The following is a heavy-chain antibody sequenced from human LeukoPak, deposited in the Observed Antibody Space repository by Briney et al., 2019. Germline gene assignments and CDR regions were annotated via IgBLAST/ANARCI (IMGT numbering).Heavy chain of an antibody. CDR2: ISYDGSNK. V-gene: IGHV3-30*03. D-gene: IGHD3-3*01. CDR1: GFTFSSYG. J-gene: IGHJ6*03. Sequence: PGGSLRLSCAASGFTFSSYGMHWVRQAPGKGLEWVAVISYDGSNKYYADSVKGRFTISRDNAKNSLYLQMNSLRAEDTAVYYCARDWWAVLSHDFWTPAGYMDVWGKGTTVTVSS. CDR3: ARDWWAVLSHDFWTPAGYMDV.